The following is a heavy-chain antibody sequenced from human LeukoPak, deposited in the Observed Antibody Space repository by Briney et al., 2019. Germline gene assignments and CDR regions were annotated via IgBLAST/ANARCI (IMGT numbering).Heavy chain of an antibody. V-gene: IGHV1-8*01. CDR3: VIDSSSWYNYFDP. D-gene: IGHD6-13*01. Sequence: ASVKVSCKASGYTFTSYDIHWVRQATGQGLEWMGWMNPNSGNTGYAQKFQGRVTTTRNTSISTAYMELSSLRSEDTAVYYCVIDSSSWYNYFDPWGQGTLVTVSS. CDR1: GYTFTSYD. J-gene: IGHJ5*02. CDR2: MNPNSGNT.